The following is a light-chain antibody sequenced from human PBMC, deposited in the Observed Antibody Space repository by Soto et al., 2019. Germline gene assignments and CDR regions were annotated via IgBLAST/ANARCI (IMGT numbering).Light chain of an antibody. J-gene: IGKJ2*01. Sequence: DIQMTQSPSSLSASVGDRVSITCRASQSISRYLNWYQQKPGKAPKLLIYAASTLQTGVPSRFSGSGSGTGFTLTISSLQPEDSAPYYCQQSYSTLYTFGRGTKLEIK. CDR1: QSISRY. CDR2: AAS. V-gene: IGKV1-39*01. CDR3: QQSYSTLYT.